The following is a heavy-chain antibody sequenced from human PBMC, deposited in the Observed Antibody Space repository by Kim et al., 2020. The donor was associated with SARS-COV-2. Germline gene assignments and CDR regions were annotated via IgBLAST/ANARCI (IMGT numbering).Heavy chain of an antibody. D-gene: IGHD3-10*01. V-gene: IGHV3-23*01. CDR3: AKTPHRITMVRGLTDY. J-gene: IGHJ4*02. Sequence: SVKGRFTSSRDKSKNTLYLQMNSLRAEDTAVYYCAKTPHRITMVRGLTDYWGQGTLVTVSS.